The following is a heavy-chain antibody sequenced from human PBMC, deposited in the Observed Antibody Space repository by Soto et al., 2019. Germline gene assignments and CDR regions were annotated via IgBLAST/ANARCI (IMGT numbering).Heavy chain of an antibody. CDR3: AKNNRYWSSTNCFVFDY. CDR1: GFTFSGYW. CDR2: IKQDGSEK. Sequence: GGSLRLSCAASGFTFSGYWMSWVRQAPGKGLEWVANIKQDGSEKYYVDSVKGRFTISRDNAKSSLYLLMNSLRAEDTAVYYCAKNNRYWSSTNCFVFDYWGQGTLVTVSS. J-gene: IGHJ4*02. V-gene: IGHV3-7*01. D-gene: IGHD2-2*01.